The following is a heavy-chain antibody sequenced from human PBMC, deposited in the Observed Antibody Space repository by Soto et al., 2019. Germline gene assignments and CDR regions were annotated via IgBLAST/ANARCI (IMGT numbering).Heavy chain of an antibody. D-gene: IGHD1-1*01. CDR1: GFTVSSVY. CDR2: IYSGGGT. Sequence: GGSLRLSCAASGFTVSSVYMSWVRQAPEKGLEWVSTIYSGGGTYYADSVKGRFTISRDNSKNMLYLQMNSLRAEDTAVYYCAMDRNSNAWNGHWGQGIQVTVSS. J-gene: IGHJ4*02. CDR3: AMDRNSNAWNGH. V-gene: IGHV3-66*01.